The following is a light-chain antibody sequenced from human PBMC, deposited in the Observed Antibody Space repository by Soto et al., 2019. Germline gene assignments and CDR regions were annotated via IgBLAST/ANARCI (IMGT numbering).Light chain of an antibody. CDR3: QQSYSFLRT. CDR2: VAS. V-gene: IGKV1-39*01. Sequence: DIQMTQSPSSLPASVGDAVTVTCRASQNINTDLNWYHQRPGKAPQLLNSVASTLRSGVPSRFSGSGSGTDFTLTIGSLQPEDFGTYYCQQSYSFLRTFGPGTKVEL. J-gene: IGKJ1*01. CDR1: QNINTD.